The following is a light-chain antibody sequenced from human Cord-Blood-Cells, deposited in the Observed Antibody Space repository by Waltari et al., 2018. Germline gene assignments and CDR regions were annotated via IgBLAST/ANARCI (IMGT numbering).Light chain of an antibody. CDR1: QSVSSY. V-gene: IGKV3-11*01. CDR2: EAS. J-gene: IGKJ5*01. CDR3: QQRSNWPPIT. Sequence: EIVLTQSPATLSLSPGERATLSGRASQSVSSYLAWYQQKPGQPPRLLLYEASNRATGIPARCSGSVSVTDFTLSISSLEPEDFAVYYCQQRSNWPPITFGQGTRLEIK.